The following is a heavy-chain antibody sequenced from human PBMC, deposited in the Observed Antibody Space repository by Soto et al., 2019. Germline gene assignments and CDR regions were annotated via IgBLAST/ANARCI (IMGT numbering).Heavy chain of an antibody. Sequence: QVQLVQSEAEVKKPGASVKVSCKASGYTFTNYGISWVRQAPGQGLEWMGWISAYNGNTKYAQKFQGRVTMTTDTSTSTAYMELRSLRSDDTAVYYCARGVGSGSYYNQYNWFDPWGQGTLVTVSS. D-gene: IGHD3-10*01. CDR3: ARGVGSGSYYNQYNWFDP. V-gene: IGHV1-18*01. CDR2: ISAYNGNT. CDR1: GYTFTNYG. J-gene: IGHJ5*02.